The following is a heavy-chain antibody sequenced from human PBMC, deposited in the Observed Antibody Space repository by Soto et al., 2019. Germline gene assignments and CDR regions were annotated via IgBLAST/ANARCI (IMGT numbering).Heavy chain of an antibody. CDR2: TYYRSKWYN. CDR3: ARLYSSGWDYYYGMDV. D-gene: IGHD6-19*01. V-gene: IGHV6-1*01. CDR1: GDSVSSNSAA. J-gene: IGHJ6*02. Sequence: SQTLSLTCVISGDSVSSNSAAWNWIRQSPSRGLEWLGRTYYRSKWYNDYAVSVKSRITINPDTSKNQFSLQLNSVTPKDTAVYYCARLYSSGWDYYYGMDVWGQGTTVTVSS.